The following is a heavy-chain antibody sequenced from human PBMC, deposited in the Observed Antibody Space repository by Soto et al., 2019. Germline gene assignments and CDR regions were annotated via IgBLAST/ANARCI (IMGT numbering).Heavy chain of an antibody. CDR3: AKGSSGWYERFDY. CDR2: ISGSGGST. V-gene: IGHV3-23*01. D-gene: IGHD6-19*01. J-gene: IGHJ4*02. CDR1: GFTFSSYV. Sequence: EVQLLESGGGLVQPGGSLRLSCAASGFTFSSYVMSLVRQAPGKGLEWVSAISGSGGSTYYTDSVKGRFTISRDNSKNTLYLQMNSLRAEDTAVYYCAKGSSGWYERFDYWGQGTLVTVSS.